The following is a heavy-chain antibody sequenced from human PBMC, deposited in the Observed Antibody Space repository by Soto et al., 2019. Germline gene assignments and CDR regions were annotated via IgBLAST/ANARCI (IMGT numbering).Heavy chain of an antibody. CDR3: ARSRGSGYYYVGWFDP. CDR1: GYTFTSYD. V-gene: IGHV1-8*01. D-gene: IGHD3-22*01. CDR2: MNPNSGNT. J-gene: IGHJ5*02. Sequence: QVQLVQSGAEVKKPGASVKVSCKASGYTFTSYDINWGRQATGQGLEWMGWMNPNSGNTGYAQKFQGRVTMTRNTSIRTAYMEMSSLRSEDTAVYYCARSRGSGYYYVGWFDPWGQGTLVTVSS.